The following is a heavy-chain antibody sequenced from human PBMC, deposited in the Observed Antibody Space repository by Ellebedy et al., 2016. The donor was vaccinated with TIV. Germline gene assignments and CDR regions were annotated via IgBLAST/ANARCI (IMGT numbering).Heavy chain of an antibody. Sequence: PGGSLRLSCTASGFTFGDYPMTWVRQAPGKGLEWVSSISSSSSYIYYADSVKGRFTISRDNAKNSLYLQMNSLRSEDTAVYYCARDLVPAAMYAPHTDAFDIWGQGTMVTVSS. D-gene: IGHD2-2*01. J-gene: IGHJ3*02. CDR1: GFTFGDYP. V-gene: IGHV3-21*04. CDR2: ISSSSSYI. CDR3: ARDLVPAAMYAPHTDAFDI.